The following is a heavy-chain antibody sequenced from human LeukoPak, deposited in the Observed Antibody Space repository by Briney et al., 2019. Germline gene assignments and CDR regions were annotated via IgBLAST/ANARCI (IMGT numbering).Heavy chain of an antibody. CDR3: AREIVVVVAATPYFDY. D-gene: IGHD2-15*01. V-gene: IGHV1-2*02. CDR1: GYTFTGYY. CDR2: INPNSGGT. Sequence: ASVKVSCKASGYTFTGYYMHWVRQAPGQGLEWMGWINPNSGGTNYAQKFQGRVTMTRDTSISTAYMELSRLRSDDTAVYYCAREIVVVVAATPYFDYWGQGTPVTVSS. J-gene: IGHJ4*02.